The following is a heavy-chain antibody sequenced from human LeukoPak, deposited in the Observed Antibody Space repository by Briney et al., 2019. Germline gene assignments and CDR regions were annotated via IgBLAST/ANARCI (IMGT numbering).Heavy chain of an antibody. CDR1: GFTVSSNY. CDR2: LYSGGNT. CDR3: AREGASSSFGY. V-gene: IGHV3-53*01. D-gene: IGHD6-13*01. Sequence: GGSLRLSCVVSGFTVSSNYMSWVPQAPGKGLEWVSVLYSGGNTYHADSVKGRFTISRDNSKNTLYLQMNSLRAEDTAVYYCAREGASSSFGYWGQGTLVTVSS. J-gene: IGHJ4*02.